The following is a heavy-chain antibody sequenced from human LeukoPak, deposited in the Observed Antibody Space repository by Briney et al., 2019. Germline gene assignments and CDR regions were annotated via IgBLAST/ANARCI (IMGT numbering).Heavy chain of an antibody. V-gene: IGHV4-39*01. CDR1: GGSVSSRSYY. J-gene: IGHJ4*02. CDR2: ISYSGST. D-gene: IGHD2-15*01. Sequence: SETLSLTCTVYGGSVSSRSYYWSWIRQPPGKGLEWIGSISYSGSTYYNPSLKSRVTISVGTSKNQFSLKLNSVTAADTAVYYCARSVNIVVEYYFDYWGQGTLVTVSS. CDR3: ARSVNIVVEYYFDY.